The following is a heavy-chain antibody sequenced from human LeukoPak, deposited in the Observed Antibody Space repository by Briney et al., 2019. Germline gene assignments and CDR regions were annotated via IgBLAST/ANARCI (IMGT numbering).Heavy chain of an antibody. D-gene: IGHD3-10*01. J-gene: IGHJ6*03. Sequence: ASVKVSCKASGYTFTSYYMHWVRQAPGQGLEWMGWISAYNGNTNYAQKLQGRVTMTTDTSTSTAYMELRSLRSDDTAVYYCALYGSGSYYYYYYMDVWGKGTTVTVSS. V-gene: IGHV1-18*04. CDR3: ALYGSGSYYYYYYMDV. CDR1: GYTFTSYY. CDR2: ISAYNGNT.